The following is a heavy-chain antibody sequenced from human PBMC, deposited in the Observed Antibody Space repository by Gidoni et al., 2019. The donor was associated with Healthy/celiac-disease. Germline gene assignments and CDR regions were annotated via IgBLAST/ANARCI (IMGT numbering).Heavy chain of an antibody. CDR1: GGSISSYY. Sequence: QVQLQESGPGLVKPSETLSLTCTVSGGSISSYYWSWIRQPPGKGLEWSGYIYYSGSTNYNPSLKSRVTISVDTSKNQFSLKLSSVTAADTAVYYCARGQLAPDYWGQGTLVTVSS. V-gene: IGHV4-59*01. CDR3: ARGQLAPDY. CDR2: IYYSGST. J-gene: IGHJ4*02. D-gene: IGHD6-13*01.